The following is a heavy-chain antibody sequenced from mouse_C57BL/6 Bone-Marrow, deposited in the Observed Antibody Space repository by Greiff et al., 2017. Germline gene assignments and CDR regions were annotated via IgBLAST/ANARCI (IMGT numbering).Heavy chain of an antibody. CDR2: IDPETGGT. CDR3: TRGATVVAVDY. V-gene: IGHV1-15*01. J-gene: IGHJ2*01. D-gene: IGHD1-1*01. Sequence: QVQLQQSGAELVRPGASVTLSCKASGYTFTDYEMHWVKQTPVHGLEWIGAIDPETGGTAYNQKFKGKAILTADKSSSTAYMELRSLTSEDSAVYYCTRGATVVAVDYWVQGTTLTVSS. CDR1: GYTFTDYE.